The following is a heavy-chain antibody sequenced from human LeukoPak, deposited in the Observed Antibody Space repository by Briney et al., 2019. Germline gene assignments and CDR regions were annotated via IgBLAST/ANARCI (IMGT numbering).Heavy chain of an antibody. D-gene: IGHD5-18*01. CDR2: IHYSGTI. J-gene: IGHJ3*02. CDR1: GYSISSSNW. CDR3: ARNSGYSYGGFDI. V-gene: IGHV4-28*05. Sequence: SDTLSLTCAVSGYSISSSNWWGWMRQHPGKGLEWIGYIHYSGTIYYNPSLKSRVTMSVDTSKNQFSLKLSSVTAVDTAVYYCARNSGYSYGGFDIWGQGTMVTVSS.